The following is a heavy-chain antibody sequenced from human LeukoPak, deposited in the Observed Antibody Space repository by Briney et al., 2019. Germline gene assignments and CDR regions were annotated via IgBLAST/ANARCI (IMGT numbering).Heavy chain of an antibody. CDR3: ARDPDPSSLGYY. Sequence: RASVKVSCKASGYTFTNYYMHWVRQAPGQGLEWMGIINPSGNSTSYAQKFQGRVTMTWDTSTSTVYMEVSSLRFEDTAVYYCARDPDPSSLGYYWGQGTLVTVSS. J-gene: IGHJ4*02. CDR1: GYTFTNYY. D-gene: IGHD6-13*01. CDR2: INPSGNST. V-gene: IGHV1-46*01.